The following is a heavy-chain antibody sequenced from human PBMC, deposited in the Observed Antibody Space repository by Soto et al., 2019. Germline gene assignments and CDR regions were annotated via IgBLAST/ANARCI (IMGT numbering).Heavy chain of an antibody. CDR1: GGSFSGYY. CDR2: INHSGST. V-gene: IGHV4-34*01. J-gene: IGHJ4*02. Sequence: SETLSLTCAVYGGSFSGYYWSWIRQPPGKGLEWIGEINHSGSTNYNPSLKSRVTISVDTSKNQFSLKLSSVTAADTAVYYCARAARKYSRSSPPNDYWGQGTLVTVSS. CDR3: ARAARKYSRSSPPNDY. D-gene: IGHD6-6*01.